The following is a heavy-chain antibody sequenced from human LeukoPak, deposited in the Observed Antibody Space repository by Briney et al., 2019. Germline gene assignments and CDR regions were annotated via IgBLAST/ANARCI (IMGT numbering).Heavy chain of an antibody. CDR3: ARGGRAYYYYYYMDV. CDR2: IKQDGSEK. CDR1: GFTFSSYW. J-gene: IGHJ6*03. D-gene: IGHD1-26*01. V-gene: IGHV3-7*01. Sequence: GGSLRLFCAASGFTFSSYWMSWVRQAPGKGLEWVANIKQDGSEKYYVDSVKGRFTISRDNAKNSLYLQMNSLRAEDTAVYYCARGGRAYYYYYYMDVWGKGTTVTVSS.